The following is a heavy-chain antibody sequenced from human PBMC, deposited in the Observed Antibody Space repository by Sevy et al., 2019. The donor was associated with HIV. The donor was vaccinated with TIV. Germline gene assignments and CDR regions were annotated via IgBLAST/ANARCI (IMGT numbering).Heavy chain of an antibody. CDR1: GYSFTSYW. V-gene: IGHV5-51*01. Sequence: GESLKISCKGSGYSFTSYWIGWVRQMPGKGLEWMGIVYPGDSDTRYSPSFQGQVTISADKSISTAYLQSGSLKASDTAMYYCARTRSVSGSYTALAYYYYMDVWGKGTTVTVSS. CDR2: VYPGDSDT. J-gene: IGHJ6*03. D-gene: IGHD1-26*01. CDR3: ARTRSVSGSYTALAYYYYMDV.